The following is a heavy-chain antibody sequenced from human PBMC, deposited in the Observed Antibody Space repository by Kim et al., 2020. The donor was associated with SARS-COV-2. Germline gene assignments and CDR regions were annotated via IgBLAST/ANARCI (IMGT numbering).Heavy chain of an antibody. CDR3: ARGLGRGGSSGYYYLWDYYYGMDV. V-gene: IGHV1-8*01. Sequence: ASVKVSCKASGYTFTSYDINWVRQATGQGLEWMGWMNPNSGNTGYAQKFQGRVTMTRNTSISTAYMELSSLRSEDTAVYYCARGLGRGGSSGYYYLWDYYYGMDVWGQGTTVTVSS. J-gene: IGHJ6*02. D-gene: IGHD3-22*01. CDR2: MNPNSGNT. CDR1: GYTFTSYD.